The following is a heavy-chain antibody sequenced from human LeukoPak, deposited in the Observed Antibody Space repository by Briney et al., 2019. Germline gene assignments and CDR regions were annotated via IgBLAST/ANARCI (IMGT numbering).Heavy chain of an antibody. V-gene: IGHV1-2*02. D-gene: IGHD2-15*01. CDR1: GYTFTGYY. Sequence: ASVKVSCKASGYTFTGYYMHWVRQAPGQGLEWMGWINPNSGGTNYAQKFQGRVTMTRDTSISTAYMELSRLRSDDTAVYYCARARGYCSGGSCYSAFDIWGQGTMVTVSS. J-gene: IGHJ3*02. CDR3: ARARGYCSGGSCYSAFDI. CDR2: INPNSGGT.